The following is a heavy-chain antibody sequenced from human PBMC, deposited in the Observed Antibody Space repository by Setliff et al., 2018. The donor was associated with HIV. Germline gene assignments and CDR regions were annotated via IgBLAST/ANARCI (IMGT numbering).Heavy chain of an antibody. Sequence: PGGSLRLSCAASGFIFDDYGMSWVRQAPGKGLEWVSGTNWNGGSIGYADSVKGRFTISRDNAKNSLYLQMNSLRAEDTALYYCARDDIGYCTGGSCSHFEFWGQGTLVTVSS. CDR2: TNWNGGSI. V-gene: IGHV3-20*04. CDR1: GFIFDDYG. D-gene: IGHD2-15*01. CDR3: ARDDIGYCTGGSCSHFEF. J-gene: IGHJ4*02.